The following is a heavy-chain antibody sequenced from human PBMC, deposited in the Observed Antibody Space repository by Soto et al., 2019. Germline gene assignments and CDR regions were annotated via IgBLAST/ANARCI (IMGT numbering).Heavy chain of an antibody. Sequence: PSETLCLTCIVSGASIRSYYVHWIRQPPGKGLEWIGYVYYSGSTKYNPSLKSRVTISVDTSKNQFSLKLSSVTAADTAVYYCARGVNWFDPWGQGPLVTVSS. V-gene: IGHV4-59*01. J-gene: IGHJ5*02. CDR3: ARGVNWFDP. CDR1: GASIRSYY. CDR2: VYYSGST.